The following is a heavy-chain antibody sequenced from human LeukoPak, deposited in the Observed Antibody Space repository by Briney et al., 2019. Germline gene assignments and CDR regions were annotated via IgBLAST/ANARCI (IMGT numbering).Heavy chain of an antibody. V-gene: IGHV4-59*01. Sequence: PSETLSLTCAVYGGSFSSYYWSWIRQPPGKGLEWIGYIYYSGSTNYNPSLKSRVTISVDTSKNQFSLKLSSVTAADTAVYYCAREPSALAYCGGDCYSGGFDYWGQGTLVTVSS. CDR2: IYYSGST. D-gene: IGHD2-21*02. CDR3: AREPSALAYCGGDCYSGGFDY. J-gene: IGHJ4*02. CDR1: GGSFSSYY.